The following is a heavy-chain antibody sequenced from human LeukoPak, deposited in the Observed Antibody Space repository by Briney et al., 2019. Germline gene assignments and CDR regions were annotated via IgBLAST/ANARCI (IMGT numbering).Heavy chain of an antibody. CDR1: GGSISSYY. J-gene: IGHJ4*02. CDR3: ASLGAAAGRVGYFDY. CDR2: IYYSGST. Sequence: SETLSLTCTVSGGSISSYYWSWIRQPPGKGLEWIGYIYYSGSTNYNPSLKSRVTISVDTSKNQFSLKLSSVTAADTAVYYCASLGAAAGRVGYFDYWGQGTLVTVSS. V-gene: IGHV4-59*01. D-gene: IGHD6-13*01.